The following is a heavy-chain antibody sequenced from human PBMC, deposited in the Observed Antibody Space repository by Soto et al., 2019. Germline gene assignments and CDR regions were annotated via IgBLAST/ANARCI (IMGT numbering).Heavy chain of an antibody. Sequence: QITLKESGPTLVKPTQTLTLTCSFSGFSLTTGVGVGWIRQSPEKALEWLALIFWDDDKRYSPSLKSRLTITKDTSKNQVVLTLTNMDPVDTATYYCARILTGTGGHFDYWCQGTLVTVSS. CDR3: ARILTGTGGHFDY. CDR1: GFSLTTGVG. CDR2: IFWDDDK. D-gene: IGHD2-8*02. J-gene: IGHJ4*02. V-gene: IGHV2-5*02.